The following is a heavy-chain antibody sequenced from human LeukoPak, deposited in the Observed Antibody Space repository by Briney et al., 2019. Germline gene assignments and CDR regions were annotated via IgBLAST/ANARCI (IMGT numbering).Heavy chain of an antibody. CDR3: ASSAAPDQTYYYYYMDV. J-gene: IGHJ6*03. CDR2: IIPIFGTA. CDR1: GGTFSSYA. D-gene: IGHD2-2*01. V-gene: IGHV1-69*13. Sequence: PVTVSCKASGGTFSSYAISWVRQAPGQGLEWMGGIIPIFGTANYAQKFQGRVTITADESTSTAYMELSSLRSEDTAVYYCASSAAPDQTYYYYYMDVWGKGTTVTVSS.